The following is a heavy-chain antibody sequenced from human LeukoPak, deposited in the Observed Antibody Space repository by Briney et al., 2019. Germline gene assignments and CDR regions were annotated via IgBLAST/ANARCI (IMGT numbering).Heavy chain of an antibody. D-gene: IGHD3-16*01. CDR1: GFTFSSYW. CDR2: IKQDGSEK. Sequence: SGGSLRLSCAASGFTFSSYWMSWVRQAPGKGLEWVANIKQDGSEKYYVDSVKGRFTISRGNAKNSLYLQMNSLRAEDTAVYYCARSGGLDGDYFDYWGQGTLVTVSS. J-gene: IGHJ4*02. V-gene: IGHV3-7*01. CDR3: ARSGGLDGDYFDY.